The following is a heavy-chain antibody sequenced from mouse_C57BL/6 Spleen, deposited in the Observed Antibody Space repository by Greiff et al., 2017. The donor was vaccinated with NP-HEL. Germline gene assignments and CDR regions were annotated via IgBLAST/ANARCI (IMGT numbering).Heavy chain of an antibody. CDR1: GYSITSGFY. CDR3: ARVYGSSYDWYFDV. Sequence: VQLKESGPGLVNPSQSLSLTCSVPGYSITSGFYWNWIRQFPGNKLAWMGYISYDGSNNYNPSLKNRISITRDTSKNQFFLKLNSVTTEDTATYYCARVYGSSYDWYFDVWGTGTTLTVSS. CDR2: ISYDGSN. J-gene: IGHJ1*03. D-gene: IGHD1-1*01. V-gene: IGHV3-6*01.